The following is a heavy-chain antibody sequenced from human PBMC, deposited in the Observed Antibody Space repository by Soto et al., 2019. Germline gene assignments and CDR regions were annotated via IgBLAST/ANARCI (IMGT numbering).Heavy chain of an antibody. CDR1: GYEVANNW. V-gene: IGHV5-51*01. CDR2: VYPGDSDT. J-gene: IGHJ6*01. CDR3: AQYGTLGSGEPFGKLYYNYGMDV. Sequence: RESLKISCNASGYEVANNWIGSVRPLPGKGHEWMGIVYPGDSDTRYSPSFQGQVTISGDKSINTAHLQWSSLKASDPAIYYCAQYGTLGSGEPFGKLYYNYGMDVWRKGTAFTVAS. D-gene: IGHD2-8*01.